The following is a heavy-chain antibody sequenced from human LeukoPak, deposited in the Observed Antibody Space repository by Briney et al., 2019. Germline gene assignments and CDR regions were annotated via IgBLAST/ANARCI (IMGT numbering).Heavy chain of an antibody. CDR2: INYSGST. J-gene: IGHJ6*02. D-gene: IGHD3-10*01. CDR1: GGSISSYY. Sequence: PSETLSLTCTVSGGSISSYYWSWIRQPPGKGLEWIGYINYSGSTNYNPSLKSRVTISVDTSKNQFSLKLSSVTAADTAVYYCARRPRGYGMDVWGQGTTVTVSS. V-gene: IGHV4-59*01. CDR3: ARRPRGYGMDV.